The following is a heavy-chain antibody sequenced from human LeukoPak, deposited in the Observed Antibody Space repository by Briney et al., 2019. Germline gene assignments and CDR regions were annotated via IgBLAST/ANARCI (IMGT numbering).Heavy chain of an antibody. D-gene: IGHD2-8*01. CDR3: ARRYCSDTLCYFFDY. Sequence: ASVKVSCKASGYMFIDYYMHWVRQAPGQGLEWMGWINPNSGGTDYVQKFQGRVTMTRDMSISTAYMELNRLTSDDTAVYYCARRYCSDTLCYFFDYWGQGTQVTVSS. J-gene: IGHJ4*02. V-gene: IGHV1-2*02. CDR1: GYMFIDYY. CDR2: INPNSGGT.